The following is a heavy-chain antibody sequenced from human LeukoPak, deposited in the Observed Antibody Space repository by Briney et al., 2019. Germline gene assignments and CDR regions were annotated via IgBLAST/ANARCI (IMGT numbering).Heavy chain of an antibody. Sequence: SETLSLTCTVSGGPISGYYWSWIRQPPGKGLEWVGYVSYSGSTNYNPSLKSRVTISVDTSREQFSLKLSSVTAADTAVYYCARARSKWYHDYWGQGTLVTVSS. J-gene: IGHJ4*02. D-gene: IGHD2-2*01. CDR2: VSYSGST. CDR3: ARARSKWYHDY. CDR1: GGPISGYY. V-gene: IGHV4-59*13.